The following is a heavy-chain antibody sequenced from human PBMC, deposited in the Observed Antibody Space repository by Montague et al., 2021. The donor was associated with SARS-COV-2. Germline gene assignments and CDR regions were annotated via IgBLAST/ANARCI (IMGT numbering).Heavy chain of an antibody. CDR1: GGSFSGYY. CDR2: INHSGST. D-gene: IGHD1-1*01. CDR3: ARGRGTALFRRIYFGMDV. J-gene: IGHJ6*02. Sequence: SETLSLTSAVYGGSFSGYYWSWIRQPPGKGLEWIGEINHSGSTNYKPSLKSRVTISVDTSKNQFSLKLSSVTAADTAVYYCARGRGTALFRRIYFGMDVWGQGTTVTVSS. V-gene: IGHV4-34*01.